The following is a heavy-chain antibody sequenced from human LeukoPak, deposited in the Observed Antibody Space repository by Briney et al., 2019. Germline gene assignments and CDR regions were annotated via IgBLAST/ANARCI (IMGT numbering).Heavy chain of an antibody. CDR1: GFTFSSYS. V-gene: IGHV3-21*01. D-gene: IGHD6-13*01. CDR3: ARDYVLAAAGKIPFDY. CDR2: ISSSSSYI. Sequence: GGSLRLSCAAAGFTFSSYSMNWVSQAPGKGLEWVSSISSSSSYISYEDSVKGRFTISRDNAKNSLYLQMNSLRAEDTAVYYYARDYVLAAAGKIPFDYWGQGTLVTVSS. J-gene: IGHJ4*02.